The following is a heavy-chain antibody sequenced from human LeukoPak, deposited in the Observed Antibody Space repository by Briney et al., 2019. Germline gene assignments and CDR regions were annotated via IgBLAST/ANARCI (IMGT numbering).Heavy chain of an antibody. Sequence: PGGSLRLSCAASGFTFSSYDMHWVRQATGKGLEWVSAIGTAGDTYYPGSVKGRFTISRENAKNSLYLQMNSLRAGDTAVYYCARAPRITMVRGPYYYGMDVWGQGTTVTVSS. CDR2: IGTAGDT. CDR1: GFTFSSYD. J-gene: IGHJ6*02. D-gene: IGHD3-10*01. CDR3: ARAPRITMVRGPYYYGMDV. V-gene: IGHV3-13*01.